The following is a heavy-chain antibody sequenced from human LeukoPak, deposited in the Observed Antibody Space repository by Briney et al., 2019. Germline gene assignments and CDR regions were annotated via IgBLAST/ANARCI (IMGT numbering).Heavy chain of an antibody. CDR2: IYYSGST. J-gene: IGHJ4*02. Sequence: SETLSLTCTVSGGSISSSSYYWGWIRQPPGKGLEWIGSIYYSGSTYYNPSLKSRVTISVDTSKNQFSLKLSSVTAADTAVYYCARGTRDYDFWSGYYHYFDYWGQGTLVTVSS. D-gene: IGHD3-3*01. V-gene: IGHV4-39*07. CDR1: GGSISSSSYY. CDR3: ARGTRDYDFWSGYYHYFDY.